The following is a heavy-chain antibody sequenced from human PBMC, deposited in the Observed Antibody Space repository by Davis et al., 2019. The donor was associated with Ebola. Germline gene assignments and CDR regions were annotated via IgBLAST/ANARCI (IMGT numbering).Heavy chain of an antibody. CDR2: ISSSSSYI. CDR3: VGGEKGDY. Sequence: GGSLRLSCAASGFTFSSYSMNWVRQAPGKGLEWVSSISSSSSYIYYADSVKGRFTISRDNSKNTLYLQMNSLRVEDTATYYCVGGEKGDYWGQGTLVTVSS. D-gene: IGHD3-10*01. V-gene: IGHV3-21*04. CDR1: GFTFSSYS. J-gene: IGHJ4*02.